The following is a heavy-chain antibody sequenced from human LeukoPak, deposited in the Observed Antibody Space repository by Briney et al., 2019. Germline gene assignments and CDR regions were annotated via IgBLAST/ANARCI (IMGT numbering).Heavy chain of an antibody. Sequence: SETLSLTCAVYGGSFSGYYWSWIRQPPGKGLEWIGEINHSGSTNYNPSLKSRVTISVDTSKNQFSLKLSSVTAADTAVYYCARVRRPSYGYSHFDYWGQGTLVTVSS. CDR1: GGSFSGYY. D-gene: IGHD5-18*01. J-gene: IGHJ4*02. CDR2: INHSGST. V-gene: IGHV4-34*01. CDR3: ARVRRPSYGYSHFDY.